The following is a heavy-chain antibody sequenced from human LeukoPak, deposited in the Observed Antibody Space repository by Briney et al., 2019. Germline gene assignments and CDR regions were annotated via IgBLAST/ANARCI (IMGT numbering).Heavy chain of an antibody. V-gene: IGHV4-34*01. D-gene: IGHD6-6*01. Sequence: SETLSLTCAVYGGSFSGYYWSWIRQPPGKGLEWIGSIYYSGSTYYNPSLKSRVTISVDTSKNQFSLKLSSVTAADTAVYYYARREYSSSLFQHWGQGTLVTVSS. CDR2: IYYSGST. CDR1: GGSFSGYY. CDR3: ARREYSSSLFQH. J-gene: IGHJ1*01.